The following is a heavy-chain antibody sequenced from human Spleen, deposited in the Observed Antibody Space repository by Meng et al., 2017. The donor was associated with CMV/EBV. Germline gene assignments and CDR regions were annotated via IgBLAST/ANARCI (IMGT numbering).Heavy chain of an antibody. V-gene: IGHV3-11*01. CDR1: GFTFSGYY. CDR3: ARDQRQDSGNYYYYGMDV. Sequence: GGSLRLSYAASGFTFSGYYMSWIRKAPGKGLEWLSYISSSGSIVYYADSLKGRFTISRDNAKNSLYLQMNSLRAEDTAVYYCARDQRQDSGNYYYYGMDVWGQGTTVTVSS. J-gene: IGHJ6*02. CDR2: ISSSGSIV. D-gene: IGHD3-10*01.